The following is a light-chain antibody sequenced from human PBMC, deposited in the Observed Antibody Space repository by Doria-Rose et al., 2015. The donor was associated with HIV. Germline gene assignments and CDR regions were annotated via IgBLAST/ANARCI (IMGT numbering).Light chain of an antibody. Sequence: ATLSLSPGERATLSCRASQSVSSYLVWYQQKPGQAPRLLIYDASNRATGIPARFSGSGSGTDFTLTISSLEPEDFAVYYCQQYSRSPETFGQRTNLEIK. V-gene: IGKV3-11*01. J-gene: IGKJ2*01. CDR2: DAS. CDR3: QQYSRSPET. CDR1: QSVSSY.